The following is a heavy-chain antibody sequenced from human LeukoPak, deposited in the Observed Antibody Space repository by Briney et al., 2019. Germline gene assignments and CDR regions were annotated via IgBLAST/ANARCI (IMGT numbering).Heavy chain of an antibody. V-gene: IGHV3-53*01. CDR2: IYSGGST. CDR1: GFTVSSNY. CDR3: AKGVAVASPYYFDY. D-gene: IGHD6-19*01. Sequence: GGSLRLSCAASGFTVSSNYMSWVRQAPGKGLEWVSVIYSGGSTYYADSVKGRFTISRDNSKNTLYLQMNSLRAEDTAVYYCAKGVAVASPYYFDYWGQGTLVTVSS. J-gene: IGHJ4*02.